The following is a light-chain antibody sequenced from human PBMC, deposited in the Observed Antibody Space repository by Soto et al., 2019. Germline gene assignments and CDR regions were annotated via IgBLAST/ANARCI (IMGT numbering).Light chain of an antibody. CDR3: QRYGG. J-gene: IGKJ1*01. V-gene: IGKV3-20*01. Sequence: EILFTQSPGTLYLSTGERATLSCRASQSVSSSYLARYQQKPGKAPRLLIYGESSRATGIPDRFSCSGSGTEFTLIISRLEPEDFAVYYCQRYGGFGQGTKVDIK. CDR1: QSVSSSY. CDR2: GES.